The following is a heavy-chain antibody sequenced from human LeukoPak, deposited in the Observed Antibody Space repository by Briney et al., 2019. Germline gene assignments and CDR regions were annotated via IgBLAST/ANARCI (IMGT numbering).Heavy chain of an antibody. V-gene: IGHV4-34*01. D-gene: IGHD6-19*01. CDR1: GGSFSGYY. CDR3: ARGRLRVAVAGARYFDL. CDR2: INHSGST. Sequence: SGTLSLTCAVYGGSFSGYYWGWIRQPPGKGLEWIGEINHSGSTNYNPSLKSRVTISVDTSKNQFSLKLSSVTAADTAVYYCARGRLRVAVAGARYFDLWGRGTLVTVSS. J-gene: IGHJ2*01.